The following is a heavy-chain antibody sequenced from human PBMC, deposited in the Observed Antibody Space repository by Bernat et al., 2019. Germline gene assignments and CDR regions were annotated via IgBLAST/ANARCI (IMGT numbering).Heavy chain of an antibody. D-gene: IGHD3-10*01. Sequence: EVQLVQSGTEVKKPGESLKISCKDSGYNFANYWIGRVRQAPEKGLEWMGIIYPGDSDTKYNPSFQGQVTISADRSINTAYLQWSSLKASDTAMYYCARRRQLLGDGGSYMDVWGKGTTVIVSS. CDR3: ARRRQLLGDGGSYMDV. J-gene: IGHJ6*03. CDR1: GYNFANYW. V-gene: IGHV5-51*01. CDR2: IYPGDSDT.